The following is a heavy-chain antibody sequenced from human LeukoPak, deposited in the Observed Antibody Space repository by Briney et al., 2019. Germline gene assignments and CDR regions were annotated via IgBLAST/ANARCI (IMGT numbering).Heavy chain of an antibody. D-gene: IGHD3/OR15-3a*01. V-gene: IGHV4-59*01. CDR1: GGSISTYF. Sequence: SETLSLTCTVSGGSISTYFWTWIRQPPGKGLEWIGYIYYSGNTNYNSSLKSRVTFSVDTSKNQFSLKLSSVTAADTAVYYCAREDWTYGFFDYWGQGTMVTVSS. CDR2: IYYSGNT. J-gene: IGHJ4*02. CDR3: AREDWTYGFFDY.